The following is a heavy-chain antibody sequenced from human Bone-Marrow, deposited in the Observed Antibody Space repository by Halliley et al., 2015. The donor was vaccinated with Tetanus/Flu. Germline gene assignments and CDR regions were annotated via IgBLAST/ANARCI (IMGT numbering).Heavy chain of an antibody. J-gene: IGHJ2*01. Sequence: SLRLSCAASGFTFSSHGVHWVRQAPGRGLEWVTFISFDERGKYYADSVKGRFTISRDNSRNTVYLQMNSLRAEDTALYYCAREGSSWYVDVPRYFDLWGRGTLVTVSS. CDR1: GFTFSSHG. CDR3: AREGSSWYVDVPRYFDL. D-gene: IGHD6-13*01. V-gene: IGHV3-30*03. CDR2: ISFDERGK.